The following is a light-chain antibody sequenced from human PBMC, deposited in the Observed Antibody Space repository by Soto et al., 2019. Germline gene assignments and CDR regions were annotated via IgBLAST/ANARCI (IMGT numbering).Light chain of an antibody. J-gene: IGKJ2*01. CDR3: QQYKNWPPYT. CDR1: QSISSN. V-gene: IGKV3-15*01. Sequence: EIVMTQSPATLSVSPGERATLSCRARQSISSNLAWFQHKPGQAPRLLIYGASTRATGIPARFSGSGSGTEFTLTISSLQSEDFTFYYCQQYKNWPPYTFGQGTKVDIK. CDR2: GAS.